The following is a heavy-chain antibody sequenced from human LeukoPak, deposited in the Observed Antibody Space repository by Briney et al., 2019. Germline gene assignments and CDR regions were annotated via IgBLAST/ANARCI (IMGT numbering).Heavy chain of an antibody. CDR2: INPNSGGT. CDR1: GYTFTGYY. CDR3: ARDRWPRGVPAATTLGY. D-gene: IGHD2-2*01. V-gene: IGHV1-2*02. J-gene: IGHJ4*02. Sequence: ASVKVSCKASGYTFTGYYMHWERQAPGQGLEWMGWINPNSGGTNYAQKFQGRVTMTRDTSISTAYMELSRLRSDDTAVYYCARDRWPRGVPAATTLGYWGQGTLVTVSS.